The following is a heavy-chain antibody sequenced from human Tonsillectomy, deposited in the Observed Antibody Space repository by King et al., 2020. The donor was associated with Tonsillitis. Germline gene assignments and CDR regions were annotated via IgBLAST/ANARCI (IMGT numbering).Heavy chain of an antibody. CDR1: GASISSYY. D-gene: IGHD2-15*01. J-gene: IGHJ5*02. Sequence: QLQESGPGLVKPSETLSLTCTVSGASISSYYWSWIRQPPGKGLGWIGYIYYSGSTNYNPSLKSRVTISVDTSKNRFSLKLSSVTAADTAVYYCAREGYCSGGSCYSEFDPWGQGTLVTVSS. CDR2: IYYSGST. CDR3: AREGYCSGGSCYSEFDP. V-gene: IGHV4-59*08.